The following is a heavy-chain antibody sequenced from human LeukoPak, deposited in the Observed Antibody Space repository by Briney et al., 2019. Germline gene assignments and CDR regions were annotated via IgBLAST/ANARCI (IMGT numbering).Heavy chain of an antibody. V-gene: IGHV1-2*02. CDR3: ARVLGGVVPADY. J-gene: IGHJ4*02. CDR2: INPNSGGT. Sequence: ASVKVSCKASGYTFTGYYMHWVRQAPGQGLEWMGWINPNSGGTNYAQKFQGRVTMTRDTSISTAYMELSRLRSDDTAVYYCARVLGGVVPADYWGQETLVTVSS. D-gene: IGHD3-3*01. CDR1: GYTFTGYY.